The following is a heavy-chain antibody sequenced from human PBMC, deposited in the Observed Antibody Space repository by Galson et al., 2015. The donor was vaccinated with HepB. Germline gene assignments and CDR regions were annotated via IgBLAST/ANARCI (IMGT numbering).Heavy chain of an antibody. CDR1: GFTFSGYS. J-gene: IGHJ4*02. V-gene: IGHV3-21*01. CDR3: ARDRCSSTSCFFDY. D-gene: IGHD2-2*01. CDR2: ISSSSSYI. Sequence: SLRLSCAASGFTFSGYSMNWVRQAPGKGLEWVSSISSSSSYIYYADSVKGRFTISRDNAKNSLYLHMNSLRAEDTAVYYCARDRCSSTSCFFDYWGQGALVTVSS.